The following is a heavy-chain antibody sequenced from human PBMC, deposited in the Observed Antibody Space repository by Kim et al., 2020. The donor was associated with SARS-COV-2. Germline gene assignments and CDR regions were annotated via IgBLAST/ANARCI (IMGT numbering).Heavy chain of an antibody. CDR1: GFTFSSYG. Sequence: GGSLRLSCAASGFTFSSYGMHWVRQAPGKGLEWVAVIWYDGSNKYYADSVKGRFTISRDNSKNTLYLQMNSLRAEDTAVYYCARGPYYVWGSYRYHYYYGMDVWGQGTTVTVSS. J-gene: IGHJ6*02. D-gene: IGHD3-16*02. CDR2: IWYDGSNK. V-gene: IGHV3-33*01. CDR3: ARGPYYVWGSYRYHYYYGMDV.